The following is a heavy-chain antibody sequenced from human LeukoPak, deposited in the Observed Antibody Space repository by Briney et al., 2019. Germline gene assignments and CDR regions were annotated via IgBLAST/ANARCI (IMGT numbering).Heavy chain of an antibody. CDR3: AKDTYSSSLTGFDY. Sequence: GRSLRPSCAASGFTFDDYAMHWVRQAPGKGLEWVSGISWNSNSFGYADSVKGRFTISRDNPKNSLYLQMNSLRPEDTALYYCAKDTYSSSLTGFDYWGQGILVTVSS. J-gene: IGHJ4*02. CDR2: ISWNSNSF. CDR1: GFTFDDYA. D-gene: IGHD6-6*01. V-gene: IGHV3-9*01.